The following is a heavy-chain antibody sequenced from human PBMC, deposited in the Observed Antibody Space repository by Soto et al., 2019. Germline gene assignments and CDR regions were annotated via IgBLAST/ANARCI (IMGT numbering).Heavy chain of an antibody. V-gene: IGHV4-59*08. CDR1: RGSISGYF. CDR3: ARTNSNYANDYFYMDF. D-gene: IGHD4-4*01. CDR2: IYYTGIT. J-gene: IGHJ6*03. Sequence: SETLSLTCSVSRGSISGYFWSWIRRPPGKGLEWIGYIYYTGITNYGPSLKSRVTISIDTSKNQFSLKMRSVTAADTAVYYCARTNSNYANDYFYMDFWGKGTAVTVSS.